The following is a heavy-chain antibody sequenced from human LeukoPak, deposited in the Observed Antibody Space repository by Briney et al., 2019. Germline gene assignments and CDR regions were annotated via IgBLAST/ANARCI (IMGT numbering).Heavy chain of an antibody. V-gene: IGHV1-2*02. CDR2: INPNSGGT. CDR3: ARDLRYSSSWGSDY. Sequence: ASVKVSCKVSGYTLTELSMHWVRQAPGKGLEWMGWINPNSGGTNYAQKFQGRVTMTRDTSISTAYMELSRLRSDDTAVYYCARDLRYSSSWGSDYWGQGTLVTVSS. D-gene: IGHD6-13*01. CDR1: GYTLTELS. J-gene: IGHJ4*02.